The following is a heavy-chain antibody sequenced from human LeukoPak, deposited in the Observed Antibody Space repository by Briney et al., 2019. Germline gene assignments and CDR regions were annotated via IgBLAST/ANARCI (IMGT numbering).Heavy chain of an antibody. D-gene: IGHD1-14*01. V-gene: IGHV4-59*01. CDR1: GGSIRNYY. J-gene: IGHJ6*02. CDR3: ARSKVPVPEYYGLDV. Sequence: PSETLSLTCTVSGGSIRNYYWSWIRQTPGKGPEYIGNIFYSGIINYNPSLKSRVTISLDTSKNQFSLKLSSVTAADTAVYYCARSKVPVPEYYGLDVWGQGTTVTVSS. CDR2: IFYSGII.